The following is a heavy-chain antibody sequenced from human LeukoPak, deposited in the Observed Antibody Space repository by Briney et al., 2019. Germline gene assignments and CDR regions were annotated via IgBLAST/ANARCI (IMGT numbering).Heavy chain of an antibody. CDR1: GGSISSYY. CDR3: ARGVYIAAAQYGY. D-gene: IGHD6-13*01. CDR2: IYYSGTT. V-gene: IGHV4-59*01. J-gene: IGHJ4*02. Sequence: PSETLSLTCTVSGGSISSYYWSWIRQPPGKGLEWIGYIYYSGTTNYNPSLKSRVTISVETSKNQFSLKLSSVTAADTAVYYCARGVYIAAAQYGYWGQGTRVTVSS.